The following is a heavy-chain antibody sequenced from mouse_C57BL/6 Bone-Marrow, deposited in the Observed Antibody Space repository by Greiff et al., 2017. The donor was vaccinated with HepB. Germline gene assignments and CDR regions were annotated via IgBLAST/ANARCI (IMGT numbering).Heavy chain of an antibody. Sequence: VQLQQSGAELVRPGASVKLSCTASGFNIKDDYMHWVKQRPEKGLEWIGWIDPENGDTEYASKFQGKATITADTSSNTAYLQLSSLTSEDTAVYYCTKPFITTVVAGAMDYWGQGTSVTVSS. D-gene: IGHD1-1*01. CDR2: IDPENGDT. CDR3: TKPFITTVVAGAMDY. CDR1: GFNIKDDY. J-gene: IGHJ4*01. V-gene: IGHV14-4*01.